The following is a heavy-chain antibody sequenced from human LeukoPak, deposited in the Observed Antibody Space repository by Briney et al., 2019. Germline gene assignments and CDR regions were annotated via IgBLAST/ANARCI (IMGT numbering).Heavy chain of an antibody. V-gene: IGHV3-33*08. J-gene: IGHJ4*02. D-gene: IGHD1/OR15-1a*01. Sequence: PGGSLRLSCAASGFTFSDYYMSWIRQAPGKGLEWVAVIWYDGSNKYYADSVKGRFTISRDNSKNTLYLQMNSLRAEDTAVYYCARDLSSGTTGYFDYWGQGTLITVSS. CDR3: ARDLSSGTTGYFDY. CDR2: IWYDGSNK. CDR1: GFTFSDYY.